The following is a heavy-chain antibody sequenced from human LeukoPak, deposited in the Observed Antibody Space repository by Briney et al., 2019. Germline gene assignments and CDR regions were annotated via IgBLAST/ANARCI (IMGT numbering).Heavy chain of an antibody. J-gene: IGHJ5*02. D-gene: IGHD3-10*01. CDR1: GFTFSRFA. CDR2: ISYDETNQ. Sequence: GGSLRLSCAASGFTFSRFAMHWVRQAPGKGLEWVAVISYDETNQYYADSVKGRFTISRDNSKNTLYLQMNNLRAEDTAVYYCAKDIVWFGELLSWGQGTLLTVSS. CDR3: AKDIVWFGELLS. V-gene: IGHV3-30*18.